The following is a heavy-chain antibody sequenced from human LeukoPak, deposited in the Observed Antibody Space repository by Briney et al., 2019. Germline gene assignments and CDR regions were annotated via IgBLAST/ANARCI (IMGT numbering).Heavy chain of an antibody. V-gene: IGHV3-23*01. CDR2: ISGSGGIT. J-gene: IGHJ4*02. D-gene: IGHD3-22*01. Sequence: PGGSLRLSCAASGFTFSSYAMSWVRQAPGKGLEWVSVISGSGGITHYADSVKGRFTISRDNSKNTLYLQMNSLRAEDTAVYYCATDYYDSSGSYMDDQWGQGTLVTVSS. CDR3: ATDYYDSSGSYMDDQ. CDR1: GFTFSSYA.